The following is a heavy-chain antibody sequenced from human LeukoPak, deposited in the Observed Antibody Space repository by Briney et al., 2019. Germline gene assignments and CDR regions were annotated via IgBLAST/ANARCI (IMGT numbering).Heavy chain of an antibody. CDR3: ARGSVGAKLRLGELSYLYYFDY. J-gene: IGHJ4*02. D-gene: IGHD3-16*02. V-gene: IGHV3-30-3*01. CDR2: ISYDGSNK. CDR1: GFTFSSYA. Sequence: GGSLRLSCAASGFTFSSYAMHWVRQAPGKGLEWVAVISYDGSNKYYADSVKGRFTISRDNSKNTLYLQMNSLRAEDTAVYYCARGSVGAKLRLGELSYLYYFDYWGQGTLVTVSS.